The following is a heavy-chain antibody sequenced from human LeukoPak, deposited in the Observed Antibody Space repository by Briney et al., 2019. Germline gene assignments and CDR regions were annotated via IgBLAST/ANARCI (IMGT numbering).Heavy chain of an antibody. J-gene: IGHJ6*02. D-gene: IGHD3-3*01. CDR3: ARDRRWYDFWSGYYTGGVPIFYDYYGMDV. CDR2: IIPIFGTA. Sequence: GASVKDSCKASGYTFTSYGISWVRQAPGQGLEWMGGIIPIFGTANYAQKFQGRVTITADESTSTAYMELSSLRSEDTAVYYCARDRRWYDFWSGYYTGGVPIFYDYYGMDVWGQGTTVTVSS. CDR1: GYTFTSYG. V-gene: IGHV1-69*13.